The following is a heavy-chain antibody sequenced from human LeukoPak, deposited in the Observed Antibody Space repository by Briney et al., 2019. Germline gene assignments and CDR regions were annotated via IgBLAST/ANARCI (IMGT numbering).Heavy chain of an antibody. CDR1: GFIFSSYS. V-gene: IGHV3-7*03. CDR3: AKGYCSSSICYDYYYMDV. D-gene: IGHD2-2*01. Sequence: GGSLRLSCAASGFIFSSYSMNWVRQAPGRGLEWVANIRHDGGEKYYVDSVKGRFTISRDNSKNTLYLQMNSLRAEDTAVYYCAKGYCSSSICYDYYYMDVWGRGTTVTVSS. J-gene: IGHJ6*03. CDR2: IRHDGGEK.